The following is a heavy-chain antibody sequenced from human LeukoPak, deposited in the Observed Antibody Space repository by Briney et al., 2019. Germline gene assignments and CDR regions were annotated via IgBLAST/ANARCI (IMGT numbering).Heavy chain of an antibody. J-gene: IGHJ4*02. CDR2: FDPEDGET. CDR3: ARGGDIVVVTAILAHDY. D-gene: IGHD2-21*02. CDR1: GYTLTELS. Sequence: ASVKVSCKVSGYTLTELSMHWVRQAPGKGLEWMGGFDPEDGETIYAQKFQGRVTMTEDTSTDTAYMELSSLRSDDTAVYYCARGGDIVVVTAILAHDYWGQGTLVTVSS. V-gene: IGHV1-24*01.